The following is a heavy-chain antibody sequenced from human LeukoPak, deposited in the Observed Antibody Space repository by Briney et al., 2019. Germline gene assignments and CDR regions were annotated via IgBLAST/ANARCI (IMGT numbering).Heavy chain of an antibody. CDR2: ISPYNGHT. CDR3: ARDRNNYGSGSYPSDY. V-gene: IGHV1-18*01. CDR1: GYTFTSYG. D-gene: IGHD3-10*01. Sequence: VASVKVSCKASGYTFTSYGISWVRQVPGQGLEWMGWISPYNGHTKYADKLQGRITMTTDTSTSTAYMELRSLRSDDTAVYSCARDRNNYGSGSYPSDYWGQGTLATVSS. J-gene: IGHJ4*02.